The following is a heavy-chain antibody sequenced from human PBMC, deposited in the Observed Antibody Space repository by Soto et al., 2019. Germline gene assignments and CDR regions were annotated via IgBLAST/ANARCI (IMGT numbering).Heavy chain of an antibody. V-gene: IGHV4-59*08. CDR3: VSGYPWVGFDY. D-gene: IGHD5-18*01. J-gene: IGHJ4*02. CDR2: IYYSEST. CDR1: GGSISSYY. Sequence: SETLSLTCTVSGGSISSYYWSWIRQPPGKGLEWIGNIYYSESTNYNPSLKSRVIISVDTSNNQFSLRLSSVTAADTAVYNCVSGYPWVGFDYWGQGTLVTVSS.